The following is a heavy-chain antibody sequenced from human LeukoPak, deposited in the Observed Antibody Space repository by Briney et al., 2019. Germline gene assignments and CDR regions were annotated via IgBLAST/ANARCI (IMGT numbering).Heavy chain of an antibody. CDR3: ARHVGIVVVTASASSWFDP. Sequence: PSETLSLTCTVSGGSISSYYWSWIRQPPGKGLEWIGYIYYSGSTNYNPSLKSRVTISVDTSKNQFSLKLSSVTAADTAVYYCARHVGIVVVTASASSWFDPRGQGTLVTVSS. J-gene: IGHJ5*02. CDR2: IYYSGST. V-gene: IGHV4-59*08. D-gene: IGHD2-21*02. CDR1: GGSISSYY.